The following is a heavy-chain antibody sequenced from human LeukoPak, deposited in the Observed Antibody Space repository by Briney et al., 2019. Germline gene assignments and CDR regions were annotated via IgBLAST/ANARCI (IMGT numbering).Heavy chain of an antibody. D-gene: IGHD3-10*01. CDR1: GGSINTYY. J-gene: IGHJ4*02. CDR2: IHYRGSP. CDR3: ARHNKTPTYCYGSGSYFDS. V-gene: IGHV4-59*08. Sequence: PSETLSLTCTVPGGSINTYYWSWIRQPPGKGLEWIGNIHYRGSPNYNPSLKSRVTISVDTSNNQFSLKLRSVTAADTAVYYCARHNKTPTYCYGSGSYFDSWGQGTLVTVS.